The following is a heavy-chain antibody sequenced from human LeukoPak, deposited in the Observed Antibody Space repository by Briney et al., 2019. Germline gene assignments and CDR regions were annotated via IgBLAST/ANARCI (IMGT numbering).Heavy chain of an antibody. CDR1: GFTFSSYE. V-gene: IGHV3-48*03. D-gene: IGHD5-12*01. CDR3: ARGKWLPYYFDY. J-gene: IGHJ4*02. CDR2: ISSSGSTI. Sequence: GGSLRLSCAASGFTFSSYEMNWVRQAPGKGLEWVSYISSSGSTIYYADSLKGRFTISRDNAKNSLYLQMNSLRAEDTAVYYCARGKWLPYYFDYWGRGTLVTVSS.